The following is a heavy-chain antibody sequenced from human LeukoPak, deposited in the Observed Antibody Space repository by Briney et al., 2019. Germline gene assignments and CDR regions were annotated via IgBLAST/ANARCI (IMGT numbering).Heavy chain of an antibody. CDR1: GFTVSSNY. V-gene: IGHV3-53*01. D-gene: IGHD6-19*01. CDR2: IYSGGST. J-gene: IGHJ4*02. CDR3: ASYSSLDY. Sequence: GGSLRLSCAASGFTVSSNYMSWVRQAPGKGLEWVSLIYSGGSTYYADSVKGRFTISRDNSNNTLYLQMNSLRAQDTAVYYCASYSSLDYWGQGTLVTVSS.